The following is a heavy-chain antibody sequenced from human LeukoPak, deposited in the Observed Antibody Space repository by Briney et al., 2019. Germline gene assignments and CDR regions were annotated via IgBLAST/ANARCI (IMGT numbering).Heavy chain of an antibody. CDR1: GGSIINSNFY. V-gene: IGHV4-39*07. D-gene: IGHD4-17*01. CDR3: ASLRRVTVTNSYNWFDP. CDR2: IYYNGNT. Sequence: PSETLSLTCSVSGGSIINSNFYWAWIRQPPGKGLEWIGNIYYNGNTYYNPSLKSRATTSVDTSKNQFSLKLSSVTAADTAVYYCASLRRVTVTNSYNWFDPWGQGTLVTVSS. J-gene: IGHJ5*02.